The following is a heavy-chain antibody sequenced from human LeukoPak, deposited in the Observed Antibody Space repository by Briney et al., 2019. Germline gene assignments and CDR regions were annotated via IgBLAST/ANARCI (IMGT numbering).Heavy chain of an antibody. D-gene: IGHD2-2*01. CDR2: ISHSGST. Sequence: SETLSLTCAVSDFSFSSAYYWGWIRQPPGKGLEWIGSISHSGSTYYNASLKSRVTISVDTSKNQFSLKLSSVTAADTAVYYCARHGVVVPAANWFQHWGQGTLVTVSS. CDR3: ARHGVVVPAANWFQH. V-gene: IGHV4-38-2*01. CDR1: DFSFSSAYY. J-gene: IGHJ1*01.